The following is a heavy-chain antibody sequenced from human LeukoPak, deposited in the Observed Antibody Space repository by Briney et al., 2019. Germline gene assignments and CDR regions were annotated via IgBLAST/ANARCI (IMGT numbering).Heavy chain of an antibody. D-gene: IGHD2-2*02. CDR1: GYTFTSYD. V-gene: IGHV1-8*01. CDR3: ARGTPYCSSASCYNY. Sequence: ASVKVSCKASGYTFTSYDINWVRQAAGQGLEWMGWMNPSSANTGYAQKFQGRVTMTRNTSITTAYMEPSSLTTEDTAVYYCARGTPYCSSASCYNYWGQGTLVTVSS. CDR2: MNPSSANT. J-gene: IGHJ4*02.